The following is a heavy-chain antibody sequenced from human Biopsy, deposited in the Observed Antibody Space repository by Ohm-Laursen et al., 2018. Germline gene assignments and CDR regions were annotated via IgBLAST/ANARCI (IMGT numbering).Heavy chain of an antibody. Sequence: SQTLSLTYTVSGGSISNYYWSWIRQPAGKGLEWIGRIYSSGSTNYNPSLKSRVTMSVDTSKNQFSLELSSVTAADTAVYYCARVGAGAPSIDYFDYWGQGALVTVSS. D-gene: IGHD1-26*01. CDR1: GGSISNYY. V-gene: IGHV4-4*07. CDR3: ARVGAGAPSIDYFDY. CDR2: IYSSGST. J-gene: IGHJ4*02.